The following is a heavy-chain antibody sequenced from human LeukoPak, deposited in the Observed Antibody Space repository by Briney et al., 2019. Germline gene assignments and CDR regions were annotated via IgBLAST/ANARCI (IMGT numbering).Heavy chain of an antibody. V-gene: IGHV4-59*01. CDR3: ARGLPIYYMDV. CDR2: IYYSGST. Sequence: SETLSLTSTVSGGSISSYYWSWIRQPPGKGLEWIGYIYYSGSTNYNPSLKSRVTISVDTSKNQFSLKLSSVTAADTAVYYCARGLPIYYMDVWGKGTTVTVSS. J-gene: IGHJ6*03. CDR1: GGSISSYY.